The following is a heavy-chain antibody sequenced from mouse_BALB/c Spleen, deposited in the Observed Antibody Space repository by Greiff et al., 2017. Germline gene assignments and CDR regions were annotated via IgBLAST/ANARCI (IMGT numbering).Heavy chain of an antibody. CDR2: ISSGGSCT. CDR3: TRGGGHYYALDY. V-gene: IGHV5-6-4*01. Sequence: EVKLVESGGGLVKPGGSLKLSCAASGFTFSSYTMSWVRQTPEKRLEWVATISSGGSCTYYPDSVKGRFTISRDNAKNTLYLQMSSLKSEDTAMYYCTRGGGHYYALDYWGQGTSVTVSA. CDR1: GFTFSSYT. D-gene: IGHD6-1*01. J-gene: IGHJ4*01.